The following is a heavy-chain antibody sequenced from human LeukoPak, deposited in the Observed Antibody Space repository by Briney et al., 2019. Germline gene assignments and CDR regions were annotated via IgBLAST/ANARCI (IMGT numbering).Heavy chain of an antibody. CDR1: GGSFSSRSFY. CDR3: AALDDSSGYLY. CDR2: VYYTGST. V-gene: IGHV4-39*02. D-gene: IGHD3-22*01. Sequence: PSETLSLTCTVSGGSFSSRSFYWAWIRQPPGKGLEWIGSVYYTGSTYYNPSLESRVTISGDTSKNDFSLKLPSVTAADVAVYYCAALDDSSGYLYWGQGTLLTVSS. J-gene: IGHJ4*02.